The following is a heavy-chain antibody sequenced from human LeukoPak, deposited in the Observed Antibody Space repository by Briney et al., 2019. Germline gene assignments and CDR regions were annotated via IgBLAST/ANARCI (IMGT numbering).Heavy chain of an antibody. J-gene: IGHJ6*02. Sequence: ASVKVSCKASGYTFTSYAMHWVRQAPGQRLEWMGWINAGNGNTKYSQKFQGRVTITRDTSASTAYMELSSLRSEDTAVYYCARDLRGSSWTHLYYGMDVWGQGTTVTVSS. V-gene: IGHV1-3*01. CDR2: INAGNGNT. CDR3: ARDLRGSSWTHLYYGMDV. D-gene: IGHD6-13*01. CDR1: GYTFTSYA.